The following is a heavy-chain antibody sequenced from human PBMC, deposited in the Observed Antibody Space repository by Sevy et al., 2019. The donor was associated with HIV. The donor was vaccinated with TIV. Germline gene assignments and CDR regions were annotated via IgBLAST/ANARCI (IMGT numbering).Heavy chain of an antibody. J-gene: IGHJ3*02. CDR2: ISSSSSTK. CDR3: ARDPGPLHAFDI. V-gene: IGHV3-48*01. Sequence: GGSLRLSCAASGFTFSSYSMNWVRQAPGKGLEWVTYISSSSSTKYYADSVKGRFTISRDNAKNSLYLQMNSVRAEDTAVYYCARDPGPLHAFDIWGQGTMVTVSS. CDR1: GFTFSSYS.